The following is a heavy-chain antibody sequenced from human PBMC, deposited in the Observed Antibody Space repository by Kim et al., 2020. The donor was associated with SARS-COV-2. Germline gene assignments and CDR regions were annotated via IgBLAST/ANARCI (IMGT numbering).Heavy chain of an antibody. CDR2: IWYDGNKK. CDR3: TRVGAGSYPADY. Sequence: GGSLRLSCAASGFRFSTFGMHWVRQAPGKGLEWVAIIWYDGNKKYYADSVKGRFTISRDNSENTLYLQMNSLRAEDTAVYYCTRVGAGSYPADYWGQGTL. CDR1: GFRFSTFG. V-gene: IGHV3-33*01. J-gene: IGHJ4*02. D-gene: IGHD3-10*01.